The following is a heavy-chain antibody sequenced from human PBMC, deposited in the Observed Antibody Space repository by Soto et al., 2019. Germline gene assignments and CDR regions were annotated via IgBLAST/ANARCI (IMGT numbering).Heavy chain of an antibody. CDR1: GYTFTSYY. CDR3: ARGSIAVAGYDAFDI. V-gene: IGHV1-46*01. CDR2: INPSGGST. Sequence: ASVKVSCKASGYTFTSYYMHWVLRAPGQGLEWMGIINPSGGSTSYAQKFQGRVTMTRDTSTSTVYMELSSLRSEDTAVYYCARGSIAVAGYDAFDIWGQGTMVTVS. J-gene: IGHJ3*02. D-gene: IGHD6-19*01.